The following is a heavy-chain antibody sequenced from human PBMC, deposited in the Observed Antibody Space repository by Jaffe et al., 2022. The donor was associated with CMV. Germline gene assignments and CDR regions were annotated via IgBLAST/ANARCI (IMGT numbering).Heavy chain of an antibody. V-gene: IGHV3-30*03. Sequence: QVQLVESGGGVVQPGRSLRLSCAGSGFTLVRYGMHWVRQAPGKGLEWVALISDDGSDKYYADSVKGRFTISRDQSKNTLYLQMNSLRVEDTAVYYCVSPGGFGELLSYNYNMDVWGQGTTVTVSS. CDR3: VSPGGFGELLSYNYNMDV. J-gene: IGHJ6*02. D-gene: IGHD3-10*01. CDR2: ISDDGSDK. CDR1: GFTLVRYG.